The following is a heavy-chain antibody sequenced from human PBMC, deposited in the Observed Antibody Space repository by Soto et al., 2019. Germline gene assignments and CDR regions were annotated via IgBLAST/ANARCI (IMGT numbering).Heavy chain of an antibody. CDR3: ARGHGGITVFGAPGHFDY. CDR1: GDSISSGSHY. Sequence: SETLSLTCTVSGDSISSGSHYWVWIRQPPGKGLEWIGSIYYTGSSYYYPSLKSRVSVSVDTSKNQFSLKLSSVTAADTAVYYCARGHGGITVFGAPGHFDYWGQGTLVTVSS. J-gene: IGHJ4*02. D-gene: IGHD3-3*01. V-gene: IGHV4-39*01. CDR2: IYYTGSS.